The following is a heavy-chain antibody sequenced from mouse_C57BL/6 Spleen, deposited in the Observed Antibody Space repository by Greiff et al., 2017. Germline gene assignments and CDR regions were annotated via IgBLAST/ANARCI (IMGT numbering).Heavy chain of an antibody. CDR3: ASAYDGYYFDY. J-gene: IGHJ2*01. CDR2: ISSGSSTI. CDR1: GFTFSDYG. V-gene: IGHV5-17*01. D-gene: IGHD2-3*01. Sequence: EVQRVESGGGLVKPGGSLKLSCAASGFTFSDYGMHWVRQAPEKGLEWVAYISSGSSTIYYADTVQGRFTISRDNAKNTLFLQMTSLRSEDTAMYYCASAYDGYYFDYWGQGTTLTVSS.